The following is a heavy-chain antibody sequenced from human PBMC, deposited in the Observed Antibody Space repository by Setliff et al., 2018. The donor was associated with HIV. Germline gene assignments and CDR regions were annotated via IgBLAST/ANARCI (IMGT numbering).Heavy chain of an antibody. D-gene: IGHD3-9*01. J-gene: IGHJ4*02. CDR3: ARYVSDWFYIDS. CDR1: GGSISSDDYY. Sequence: PSETLSLTCTVSGGSISSDDYYWNWIRQPPGKGLEWIGYIHYTGSTTYNPSLKSRVTISVDTSKNQFSLKLSSVTAADTAVYYCARYVSDWFYIDSWGQGTLVTVSS. V-gene: IGHV4-61*08. CDR2: IHYTGST.